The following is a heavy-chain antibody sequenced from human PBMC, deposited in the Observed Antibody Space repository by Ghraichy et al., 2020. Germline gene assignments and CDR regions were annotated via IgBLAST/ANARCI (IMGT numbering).Heavy chain of an antibody. V-gene: IGHV4-30-4*01. CDR1: GGSITSGDSY. D-gene: IGHD4-17*01. J-gene: IGHJ4*02. CDR3: ARDGGYGDSDY. CDR2: IYHSGNT. Sequence: SETLSLTCTVSGGSITSGDSYWNWIRQPPGKGLEWIGYIYHSGNTYYNPSHKNRVTISVDTSKNHFSLNLSSVTAADTAVYYCARDGGYGDSDYWGQGTLVTVSS.